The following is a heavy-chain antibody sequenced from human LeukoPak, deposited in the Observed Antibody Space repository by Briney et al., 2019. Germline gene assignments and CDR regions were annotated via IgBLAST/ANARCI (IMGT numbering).Heavy chain of an antibody. Sequence: PGGSLRLSCAASGFTVSSNYMSWVRQAPGKGLEWVSVIYSGGSTYYADSVKGRFTISRDNSKNTLYLQMNSLRAEDTAVYYCARASQYRYYFDYWGQGTLVTVSS. J-gene: IGHJ4*02. V-gene: IGHV3-53*01. CDR3: ARASQYRYYFDY. D-gene: IGHD5-18*01. CDR1: GFTVSSNY. CDR2: IYSGGST.